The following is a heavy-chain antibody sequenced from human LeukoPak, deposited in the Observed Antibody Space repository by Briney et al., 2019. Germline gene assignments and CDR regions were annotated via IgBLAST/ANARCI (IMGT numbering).Heavy chain of an antibody. D-gene: IGHD3-22*01. V-gene: IGHV1-2*02. CDR3: ARSGYSPKNWFDP. CDR1: GYTFTGYY. Sequence: ASVKVSCKASGYTFTGYYMHWVRQAPGQGLEWMGWINPNSGGTNYAQKFQGSVTMTRDTSISTAYMELSRLRSDDTAVYYCARSGYSPKNWFDPWGQGTLVTVSS. CDR2: INPNSGGT. J-gene: IGHJ5*02.